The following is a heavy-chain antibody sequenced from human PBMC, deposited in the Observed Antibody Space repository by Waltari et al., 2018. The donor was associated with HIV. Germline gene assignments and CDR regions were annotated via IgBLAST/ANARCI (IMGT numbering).Heavy chain of an antibody. CDR3: ARHRASAGTDVDY. CDR1: GYFFSSYW. D-gene: IGHD6-13*01. Sequence: EVQLVQSGAEVRKPGESLKISCKASGYFFSSYWIGWVRQMPGKGLEWMGITYPGDSDTRYSPSFQGHVTVSADKSINTAFLQWSSLKASDNAVYYCARHRASAGTDVDYWGQGTLVTVSS. V-gene: IGHV5-51*01. J-gene: IGHJ4*02. CDR2: TYPGDSDT.